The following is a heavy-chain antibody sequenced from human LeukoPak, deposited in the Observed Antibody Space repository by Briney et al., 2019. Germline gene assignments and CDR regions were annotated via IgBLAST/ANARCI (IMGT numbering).Heavy chain of an antibody. CDR3: ARNYYDILTGYPYDAFDI. D-gene: IGHD3-9*01. V-gene: IGHV4-38-2*02. Sequence: SETLSLTCTVSGYSISSGYYWGWIRQPPGKGLEWIGSIYHSGSTYYNPSLKSRVTISVDTSKNQFSLKLSSVTAADTAVYYCARNYYDILTGYPYDAFDIWGQGTMVTVSS. CDR2: IYHSGST. CDR1: GYSISSGYY. J-gene: IGHJ3*02.